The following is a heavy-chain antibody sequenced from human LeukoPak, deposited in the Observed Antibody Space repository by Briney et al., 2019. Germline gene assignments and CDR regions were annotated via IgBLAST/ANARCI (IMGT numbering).Heavy chain of an antibody. J-gene: IGHJ4*02. CDR2: IIPILGIA. CDR3: ARGRTALRYFDWPPYYFDY. V-gene: IGHV1-69*04. D-gene: IGHD3-9*01. Sequence: SVKVSCKASGGTFSSYAISWVRQAPGQGLEWMGRIIPILGIANYAQKFQGRVTMTRNTSISTAYMELSSLRSEDTAVYYCARGRTALRYFDWPPYYFDYWGQGTLVTVSS. CDR1: GGTFSSYA.